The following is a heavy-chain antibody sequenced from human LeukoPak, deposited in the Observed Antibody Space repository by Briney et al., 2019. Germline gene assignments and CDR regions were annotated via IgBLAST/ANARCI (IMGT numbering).Heavy chain of an antibody. V-gene: IGHV1-46*01. Sequence: ASVKVSCKASGGTFSSYAISWVRQAPGQGLEWMGIINPSGGSTSYAQKFQGRVTMTRDTSTSTVYMELSSLRSEDTAVYYCARDQLWFGELLYMLDYWGQGTLVTVSS. D-gene: IGHD3-10*01. CDR3: ARDQLWFGELLYMLDY. CDR2: INPSGGST. J-gene: IGHJ4*02. CDR1: GGTFSSYA.